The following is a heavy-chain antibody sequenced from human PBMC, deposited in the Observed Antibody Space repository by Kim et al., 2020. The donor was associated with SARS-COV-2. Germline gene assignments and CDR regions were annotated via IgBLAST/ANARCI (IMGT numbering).Heavy chain of an antibody. V-gene: IGHV3-64*01. CDR2: ISSNGGST. J-gene: IGHJ6*01. CDR3: ARTDSSGWEGYYYYGMDV. Sequence: GGSLRLSCAASGFTFSSYAMHWVRQAPGKGLEYVSAISSNGGSTYYANSVKGRFTISRDNSKNTLYLQMGSLRAEDMAVYYCARTDSSGWEGYYYYGMDV. D-gene: IGHD6-19*01. CDR1: GFTFSSYA.